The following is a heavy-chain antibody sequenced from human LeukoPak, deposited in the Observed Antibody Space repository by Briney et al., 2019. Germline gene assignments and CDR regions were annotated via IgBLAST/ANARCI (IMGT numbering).Heavy chain of an antibody. CDR3: ARLTYDSSAYRYYFDF. J-gene: IGHJ4*02. V-gene: IGHV4-30-2*01. Sequence: KPSETLSLTCTVSGGSISSGGYYWSWIRQPPGKGLEWIGYIYHSGSTYYNPSLKSRVTVSVDTSKNQFSLRLSSVTAADTAVYYCARLTYDSSAYRYYFDFWGQGSLVTVSS. CDR1: GGSISSGGYY. D-gene: IGHD3-22*01. CDR2: IYHSGST.